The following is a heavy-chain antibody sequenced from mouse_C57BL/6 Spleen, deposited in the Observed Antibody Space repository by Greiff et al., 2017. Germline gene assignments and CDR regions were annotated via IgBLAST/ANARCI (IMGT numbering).Heavy chain of an antibody. CDR1: GFNIKDYY. D-gene: IGHD1-1*01. J-gene: IGHJ3*01. CDR2: IDPEDGET. CDR3: ARAGGSSFAY. V-gene: IGHV14-2*01. Sequence: EVKLQESGAELVKPGASVKLSCTASGFNIKDYYMHWVKQRTEQGLEWIGRIDPEDGETKYAPKFQSKATITADTSSNTAYLQLSSLTSEDTAVYYCARAGGSSFAYWGQGTLVTVSA.